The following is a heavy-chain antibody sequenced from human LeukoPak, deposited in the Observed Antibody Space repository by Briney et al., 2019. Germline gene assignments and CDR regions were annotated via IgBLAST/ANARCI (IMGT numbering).Heavy chain of an antibody. Sequence: GESLKISCKGSGYSFTSYWIGWVRQMPGKGLEWMGIIYPGDSDTRYSPSFEGQVTISVDKSISTACLQWSSLKASDTATYYCARRRETPGGWLNYDYWGQGTLVTVSS. V-gene: IGHV5-51*01. D-gene: IGHD6-19*01. CDR1: GYSFTSYW. CDR2: IYPGDSDT. J-gene: IGHJ4*02. CDR3: ARRRETPGGWLNYDY.